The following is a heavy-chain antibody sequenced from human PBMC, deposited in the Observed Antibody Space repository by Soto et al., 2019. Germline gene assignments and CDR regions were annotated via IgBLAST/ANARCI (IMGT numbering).Heavy chain of an antibody. CDR3: ARHNRYSSSPDAFDS. Sequence: GESLKISCKGSGYSFTSYWISWVRQMPGKGLEWMGRIDPSDSYTNYSPSFQGHVTISADKSISTTYLQWSSLKASDTAMYYCARHNRYSSSPDAFDSWGQGTMVTVSS. D-gene: IGHD6-13*01. V-gene: IGHV5-10-1*01. CDR2: IDPSDSYT. CDR1: GYSFTSYW. J-gene: IGHJ3*02.